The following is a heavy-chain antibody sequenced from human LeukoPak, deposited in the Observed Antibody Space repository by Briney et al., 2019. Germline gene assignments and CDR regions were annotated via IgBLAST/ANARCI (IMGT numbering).Heavy chain of an antibody. CDR1: GDSVSSNSAA. Sequence: SQTLSLTCAISGDSVSSNSAAWNWIRQSPSRGLEWLGRTYYRSKWYNDYAVSVESRITINPDTSKNQFSLQLNSVTPEDTAVYYCARDLTGRSSSWYNWFDPWGQGTLVTVSS. V-gene: IGHV6-1*01. CDR3: ARDLTGRSSSWYNWFDP. D-gene: IGHD6-13*01. CDR2: TYYRSKWYN. J-gene: IGHJ5*02.